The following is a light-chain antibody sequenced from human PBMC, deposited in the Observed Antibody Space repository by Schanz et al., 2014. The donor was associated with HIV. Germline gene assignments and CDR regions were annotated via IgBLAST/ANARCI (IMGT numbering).Light chain of an antibody. CDR1: QSISSSL. Sequence: EIVLTQSPGTLSLSPGERGTLSCRASQSISSSLLAWYQKKPGQAPRLIIYGASTRATGIPVRFSGSGSGTDFTLTISRVEPEDYAVYYCQQYGSPPWTFGQGTKVEV. CDR3: QQYGSPPWT. V-gene: IGKV3-20*01. J-gene: IGKJ1*01. CDR2: GAS.